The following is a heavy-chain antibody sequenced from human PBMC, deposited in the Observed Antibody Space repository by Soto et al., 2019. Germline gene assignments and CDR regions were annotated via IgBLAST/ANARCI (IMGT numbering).Heavy chain of an antibody. CDR2: ISAYNGNT. V-gene: IGHV1-18*01. D-gene: IGHD3-22*01. CDR1: GYTFTSYG. Sequence: GASVQVSCKASGYTFTSYGISWVRQAPGQGLELMGWISAYNGNTNYAQKLQGRVTMTTDTSTSTAYMELRSLRSDDTAVYYCARRNYYDSSGFVNYGMDVWGQGTTVTVS. J-gene: IGHJ6*02. CDR3: ARRNYYDSSGFVNYGMDV.